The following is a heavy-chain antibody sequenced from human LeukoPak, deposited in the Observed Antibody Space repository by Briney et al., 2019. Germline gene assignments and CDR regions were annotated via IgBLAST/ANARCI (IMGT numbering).Heavy chain of an antibody. Sequence: SETLFLTCSVSSGFISSYYWTWIRQSPGKGLEWIGYIYYTGSTSYNPSLQSRVTISVDSSKNQFSLKLSSVTAADTAVYYCARGSGSFDYWGQGTLVTVSS. CDR1: SGFISSYY. CDR3: ARGSGSFDY. CDR2: IYYTGST. V-gene: IGHV4-59*08. D-gene: IGHD3-10*01. J-gene: IGHJ4*02.